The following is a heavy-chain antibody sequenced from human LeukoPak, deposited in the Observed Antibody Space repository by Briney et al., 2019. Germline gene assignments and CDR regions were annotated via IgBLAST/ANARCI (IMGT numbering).Heavy chain of an antibody. J-gene: IGHJ4*02. V-gene: IGHV4-34*01. CDR3: ARRGGIAAAGTQRGFDY. Sequence: SETLSLTCAVYGGSFSGYYWSWIRQPPGKGLERIGEINHSGSTNYNPSLKSRVTVSVDTSKNQFSLKLSSVTAADTAVYYCARRGGIAAAGTQRGFDYWGQGTLVTVSS. CDR1: GGSFSGYY. CDR2: INHSGST. D-gene: IGHD6-13*01.